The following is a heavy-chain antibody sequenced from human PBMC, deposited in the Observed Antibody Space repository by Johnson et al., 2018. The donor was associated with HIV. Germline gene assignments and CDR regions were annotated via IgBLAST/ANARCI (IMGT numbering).Heavy chain of an antibody. Sequence: VQLVESGGGLVQPGGSLRLSCAASVFTVSSNYMSWVRQAPGKGLEWVAVTPYDGTNKNYADSVKGRFSISRDNAENTLYLQMNSLRAEDTAVYYCARERDYYDSGGYWVDAFDIWGQGTMVTVSS. CDR2: TPYDGTNK. CDR3: ARERDYYDSGGYWVDAFDI. V-gene: IGHV3-30-3*01. CDR1: VFTVSSNY. D-gene: IGHD3-22*01. J-gene: IGHJ3*02.